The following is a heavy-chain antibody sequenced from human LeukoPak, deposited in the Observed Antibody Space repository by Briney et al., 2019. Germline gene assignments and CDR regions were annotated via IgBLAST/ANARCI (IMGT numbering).Heavy chain of an antibody. Sequence: GGSLRLSCAASGFTFSSYGMHWVRQAPGKGLEWVAVISYDGSNKYYADSAKGRFTISRDNSKNTLYLQMNSLRAEDTAVYYCCSSTIGYWGQGTLVTVSS. V-gene: IGHV3-30*03. CDR3: CSSTIGY. J-gene: IGHJ4*02. D-gene: IGHD2-2*01. CDR1: GFTFSSYG. CDR2: ISYDGSNK.